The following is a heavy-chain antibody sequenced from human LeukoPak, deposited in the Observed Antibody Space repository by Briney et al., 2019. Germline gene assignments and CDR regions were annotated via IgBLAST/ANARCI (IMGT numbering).Heavy chain of an antibody. CDR3: ARGSVGYSSSWFYYYYGMDV. D-gene: IGHD6-13*01. J-gene: IGHJ6*02. Sequence: ASVKVSCKASGYTFTSYGISWVRQAPGQGLEWMGWISAYNGNTNYAQKLQGRVTMTTDTSTSTAYMELRSLRSEDTAVYYCARGSVGYSSSWFYYYYGMDVWGQGATVTVSS. CDR1: GYTFTSYG. CDR2: ISAYNGNT. V-gene: IGHV1-18*01.